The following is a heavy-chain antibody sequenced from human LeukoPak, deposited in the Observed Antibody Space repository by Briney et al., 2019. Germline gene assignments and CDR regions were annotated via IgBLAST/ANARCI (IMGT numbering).Heavy chain of an antibody. V-gene: IGHV3-23*01. CDR2: ISSSGGST. Sequence: PGGSLRLSCAASGFTFSSYAMSWVRQAPGRGLEWVSAISSSGGSTYYADSVKGRFTISRDNSKNTLHLQMSSLRAEDTAVYHCARQLGYCSDGSCYFDYWGQGTLVTVSS. CDR3: ARQLGYCSDGSCYFDY. CDR1: GFTFSSYA. J-gene: IGHJ4*02. D-gene: IGHD2-15*01.